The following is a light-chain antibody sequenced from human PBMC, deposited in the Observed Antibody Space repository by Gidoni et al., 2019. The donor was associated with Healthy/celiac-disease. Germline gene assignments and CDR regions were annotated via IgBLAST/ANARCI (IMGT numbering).Light chain of an antibody. Sequence: EIVLTQSPATLSLSPGERATLSCRASQSVNSYLAWYQQKPGQAPSLLIYDASNRATGIPARFSGSGSGTDFTLTISSLEPEDLAVYYCQQRSNWPQITFGQGTRLEIK. CDR3: QQRSNWPQIT. J-gene: IGKJ5*01. CDR2: DAS. CDR1: QSVNSY. V-gene: IGKV3-11*01.